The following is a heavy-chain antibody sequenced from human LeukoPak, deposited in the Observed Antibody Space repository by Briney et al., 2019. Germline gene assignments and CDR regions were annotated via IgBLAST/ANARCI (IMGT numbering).Heavy chain of an antibody. V-gene: IGHV5-51*01. Sequence: GESLKISCKGSGYSFTSYWIGWVRQMPGKGLEWMGIIYPGDSDTRYSPSFQGQVTISADKSISTAYLQWSSLKASDTAMYYCATEYSSSSVPLDAFDIWGQGTMVTVSS. CDR3: ATEYSSSSVPLDAFDI. D-gene: IGHD6-6*01. CDR2: IYPGDSDT. CDR1: GYSFTSYW. J-gene: IGHJ3*02.